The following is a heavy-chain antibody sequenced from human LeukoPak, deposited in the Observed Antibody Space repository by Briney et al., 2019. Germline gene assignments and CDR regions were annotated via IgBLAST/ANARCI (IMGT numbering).Heavy chain of an antibody. CDR3: AKYYKLSGYYLGGYDY. V-gene: IGHV3-23*01. CDR1: GFTFSSYA. J-gene: IGHJ4*02. D-gene: IGHD3-22*01. Sequence: GGSLRLSCAASGFTFSSYAMGWVRQPPGKGLEWVSAVLASGGRTFYADSVKGRFTISRDNSKNTLYLQMYSLRAEDTAVYYCAKYYKLSGYYLGGYDYWGQGTLVTVSS. CDR2: VLASGGRT.